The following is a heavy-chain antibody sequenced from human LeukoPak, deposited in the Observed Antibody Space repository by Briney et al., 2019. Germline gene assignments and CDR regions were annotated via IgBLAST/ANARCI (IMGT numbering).Heavy chain of an antibody. Sequence: PGGSLRLSCSASGFTFSNHWMNWVRQAPGKGLEWVANINKDGSEKNYVDSVRGRFTISRDNARNSLYLQMNYVRPEDTAVYYCARQDHGPDYWGQGTLVTGSS. CDR1: GFTFSNHW. CDR2: INKDGSEK. J-gene: IGHJ4*02. D-gene: IGHD1-14*01. CDR3: ARQDHGPDY. V-gene: IGHV3-7*01.